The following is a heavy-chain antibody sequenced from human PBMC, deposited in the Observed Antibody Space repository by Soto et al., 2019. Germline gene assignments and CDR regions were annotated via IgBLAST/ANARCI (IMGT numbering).Heavy chain of an antibody. J-gene: IGHJ4*02. V-gene: IGHV3-64D*06. CDR3: VKGGLYDILTGYYADY. CDR2: ISSNGGST. CDR1: GFPFISYA. D-gene: IGHD3-9*01. Sequence: WGSLRLSCSASGFPFISYAMHWVRPAPGKGLEYVSAISSNGGSTYYADSVKGRFTISRDNSKNTLYLQMSSLRAEDTAVYYCVKGGLYDILTGYYADYWGQGTLVTVSS.